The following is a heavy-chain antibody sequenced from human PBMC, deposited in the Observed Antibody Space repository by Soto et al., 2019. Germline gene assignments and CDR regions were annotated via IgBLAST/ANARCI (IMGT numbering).Heavy chain of an antibody. J-gene: IGHJ4*02. Sequence: EVQLFESGGGLVQPGGSLRLSCAASGFTFSSYAMSWVRQSPGKGLEWVSAISGSGGSTYYADSVKGRFTISRDNSKNTVYLQLNSVRAADTAVYYCAKKMYNIVGVTALDYWGQGTLVTVSS. V-gene: IGHV3-23*01. CDR3: AKKMYNIVGVTALDY. CDR1: GFTFSSYA. D-gene: IGHD2-21*02. CDR2: ISGSGGST.